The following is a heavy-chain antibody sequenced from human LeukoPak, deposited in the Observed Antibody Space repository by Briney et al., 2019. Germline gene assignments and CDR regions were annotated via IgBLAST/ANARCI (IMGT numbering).Heavy chain of an antibody. CDR1: GASMSTYY. CDR3: ARGTSGDY. Sequence: PSEALSLTCTVSGASMSTYYRSWIRQPAGKGLEWIGRIYASGSTDYNPSLRSRVTISLDKSKNQFSLNLNSVTAADTAVYYCARGTSGDYWGQGTLVTVSS. J-gene: IGHJ4*02. D-gene: IGHD3-10*01. CDR2: IYASGST. V-gene: IGHV4-4*07.